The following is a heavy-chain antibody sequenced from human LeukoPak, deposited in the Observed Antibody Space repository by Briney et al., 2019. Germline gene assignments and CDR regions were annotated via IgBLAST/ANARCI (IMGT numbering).Heavy chain of an antibody. CDR3: AKGIYSSGWSYFDY. D-gene: IGHD6-19*01. V-gene: IGHV3-23*01. J-gene: IGHJ4*01. CDR2: LSGSGITT. Sequence: GGSLRLSCAASGFTFSNVWMGWFRQAPGKGLEWVSTLSGSGITTYYADSVKGRFTISRDNSKNTLYLQMNSLRAEDTAVYYCAKGIYSSGWSYFDYWGHGTLVTVSS. CDR1: GFTFSNVW.